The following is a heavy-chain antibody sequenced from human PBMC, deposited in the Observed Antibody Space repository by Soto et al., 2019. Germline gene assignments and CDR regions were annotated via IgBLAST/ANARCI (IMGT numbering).Heavy chain of an antibody. Sequence: EVQLLESGGGLVQPGGSLRLSCAASGFTFSSYAMSWVRQAPGKGLEWVSAISGSGGSTYYADSVKGRFTISRDNSKNTLYLQMNSLRAEDTAVYYCAKSFRGGYDLSLGTPRSEYFQHWGQGTLVTVSS. CDR3: AKSFRGGYDLSLGTPRSEYFQH. CDR1: GFTFSSYA. CDR2: ISGSGGST. J-gene: IGHJ1*01. D-gene: IGHD5-12*01. V-gene: IGHV3-23*01.